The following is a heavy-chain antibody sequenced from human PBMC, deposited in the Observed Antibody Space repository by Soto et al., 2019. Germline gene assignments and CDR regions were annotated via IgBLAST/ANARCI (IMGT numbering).Heavy chain of an antibody. D-gene: IGHD2-15*01. CDR3: ARDLRCSGGSCYSHYYYGMDV. CDR1: GGTYSSYT. V-gene: IGHV1-69*04. Sequence: LVKVACQTSGGTYSSYTISWGRQAPGQGLEWMGRIIPILGIANYAQKFQGRVTITADKSTSTAYMELSSLRSEDTAVYYCARDLRCSGGSCYSHYYYGMDVWGQGTTVTVSS. CDR2: IIPILGIA. J-gene: IGHJ6*02.